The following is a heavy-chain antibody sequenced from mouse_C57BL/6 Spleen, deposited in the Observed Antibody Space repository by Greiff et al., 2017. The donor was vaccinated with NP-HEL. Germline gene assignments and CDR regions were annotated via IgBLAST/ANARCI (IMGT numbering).Heavy chain of an antibody. J-gene: IGHJ1*03. Sequence: SGPELVKPGASVKISCKASGYTFTDYYINWVKQRPGQGLEWIGWIFPGSGSTYYNEKFKGKATLTVDKSSSTAYMLLSSLTSEDSAVYFCARSGDYDVDWYFDVWGTGTTVTVSS. CDR2: IFPGSGST. D-gene: IGHD2-4*01. CDR1: GYTFTDYY. V-gene: IGHV1-75*01. CDR3: ARSGDYDVDWYFDV.